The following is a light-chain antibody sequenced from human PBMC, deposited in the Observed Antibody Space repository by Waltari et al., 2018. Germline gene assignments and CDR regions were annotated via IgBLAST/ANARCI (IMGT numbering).Light chain of an antibody. V-gene: IGLV1-47*01. J-gene: IGLJ1*01. CDR3: AAWDVSLRGI. CDR2: RNN. CDR1: NSNVGINY. Sequence: QSVLTQPPSVSGAPGQRVTISCSGSNSNVGINYVSWFQHVPGAAPRLLIYRNNQQPSLVPDRFSGSKSGSSASLAIGGLRSEDYADYYCAAWDVSLRGIFGTGTRVTVL.